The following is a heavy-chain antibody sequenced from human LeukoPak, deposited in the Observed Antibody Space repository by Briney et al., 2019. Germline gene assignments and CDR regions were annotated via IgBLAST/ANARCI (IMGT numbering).Heavy chain of an antibody. CDR2: ISSSSSYI. J-gene: IGHJ6*03. CDR3: ARGGDGGDYDILTGYYMDV. CDR1: GFTFSSYS. Sequence: SGGPLRLSCAASGFTFSSYSMNWVRQAPGKGLEWVSSISSSSSYIYYADSVKGRFTISRDNAKNSLYLQMNSLRAEDTAVYYCARGGDGGDYDILTGYYMDVWGKGTTVTVSS. V-gene: IGHV3-21*01. D-gene: IGHD3-9*01.